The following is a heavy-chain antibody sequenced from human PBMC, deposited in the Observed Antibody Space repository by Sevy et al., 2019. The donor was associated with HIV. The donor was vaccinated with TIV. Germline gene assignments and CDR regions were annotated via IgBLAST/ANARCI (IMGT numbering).Heavy chain of an antibody. CDR2: IYPGDSDT. CDR1: GYTFTSHW. J-gene: IGHJ6*02. D-gene: IGHD2-2*01. Sequence: GESLKISCKGSGYTFTSHWIAWVRQMPGKGLEWMGIIYPGDSDTRSSPSFQGQVTISADKSISTAYLQWSSLKASDTAMYYCARPLGYCSTTSCNYYYYGMDVWGQGTTVTVSS. CDR3: ARPLGYCSTTSCNYYYYGMDV. V-gene: IGHV5-51*01.